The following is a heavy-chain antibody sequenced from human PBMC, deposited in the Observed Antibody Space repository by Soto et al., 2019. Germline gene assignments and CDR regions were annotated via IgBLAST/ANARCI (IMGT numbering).Heavy chain of an antibody. V-gene: IGHV1-8*01. CDR1: GYTFTSYD. D-gene: IGHD6-6*01. Sequence: ASVKVSCKASGYTFTSYDINWVRQATGQGLEWMGWMNPNSGNTGYAQKFQGRVTMTRNTSISTAYMELSSLRSEDTAVYYCASLYGSSSKYHYMDVWGKGTTVTVS. CDR2: MNPNSGNT. J-gene: IGHJ6*03. CDR3: ASLYGSSSKYHYMDV.